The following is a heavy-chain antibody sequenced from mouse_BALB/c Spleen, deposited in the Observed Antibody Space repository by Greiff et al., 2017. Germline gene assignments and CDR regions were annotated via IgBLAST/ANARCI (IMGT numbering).Heavy chain of an antibody. CDR3: ARGPYDYDDAMDY. V-gene: IGHV5-17*02. CDR1: GFTFSSFG. Sequence: EVKLMESGGGLVQPGGSRKLSCAASGFTFSSFGMHWVRQAPEKGLEWVAYISSGSSTIYYADTVKGRFTISRDNPKNTLFLQMTSLRSEDTAMYYCARGPYDYDDAMDYWGQGTSVTVSS. J-gene: IGHJ4*01. D-gene: IGHD2-4*01. CDR2: ISSGSSTI.